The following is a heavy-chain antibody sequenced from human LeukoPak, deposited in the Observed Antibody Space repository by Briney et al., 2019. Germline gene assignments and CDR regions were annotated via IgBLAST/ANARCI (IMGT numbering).Heavy chain of an antibody. CDR1: GGTFSSYA. CDR2: IIPIFGTA. CDR3: ARPKRPLGYCSSTSCYYYGMDV. Sequence: SVKVSCKASGGTFSSYAISWVRQAPGQGLEWMGGIIPIFGTANYAQKFQGRVTITADESTSTAYMELSSLRSEDTAVYYCARPKRPLGYCSSTSCYYYGMDVWGQGTTVTVSS. D-gene: IGHD2-2*01. V-gene: IGHV1-69*13. J-gene: IGHJ6*02.